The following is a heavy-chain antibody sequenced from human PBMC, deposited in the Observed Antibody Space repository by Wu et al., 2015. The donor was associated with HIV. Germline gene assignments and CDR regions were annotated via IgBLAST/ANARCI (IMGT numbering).Heavy chain of an antibody. CDR3: ARDRYTSKWFGEIDAFDI. CDR1: GGTFSSYA. Sequence: QVQLVQSGAEVKKPGSSVKVSCKASGGTFSSYAISWVRQAPGQGLEWMGGIIPIFGTANYAQKFQGRVTITTDESTSTAYMELSSLRSEDTAVYYCARDRYTSKWFGEIDAFDIWGQGTMVTVSS. V-gene: IGHV1-69*05. CDR2: IIPIFGTA. J-gene: IGHJ3*02. D-gene: IGHD3-10*01.